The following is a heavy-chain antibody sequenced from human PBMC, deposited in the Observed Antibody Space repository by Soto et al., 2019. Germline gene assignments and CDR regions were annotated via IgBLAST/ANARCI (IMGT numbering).Heavy chain of an antibody. CDR1: GFSITSRNW. CDR2: IYPTGST. J-gene: IGHJ5*02. Sequence: SDTLSLTCAFSGFSITSRNWWSWVRPPPGKGLEWIGEIYPTGSTTYNPSLKSRLTMSVDTSKNQFSLRLTSMTAADTAVYYCATGRSEVVPGAMDTWGQGTLVTVSS. D-gene: IGHD2-2*01. CDR3: ATGRSEVVPGAMDT. V-gene: IGHV4-4*02.